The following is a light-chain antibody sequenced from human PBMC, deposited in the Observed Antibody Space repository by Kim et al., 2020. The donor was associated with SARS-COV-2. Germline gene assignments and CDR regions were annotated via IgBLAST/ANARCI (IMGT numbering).Light chain of an antibody. Sequence: SSELTQDPAVSVALGQTVRITCQGDSLRSYYATWYQQKPGQAPIVVIYGKNNRPSGIPDRFSGSSSGNTASLTITGTQAGAEADYYCNSRDSNDNVLFGG. J-gene: IGLJ2*01. V-gene: IGLV3-19*01. CDR1: SLRSYY. CDR2: GKN. CDR3: NSRDSNDNVL.